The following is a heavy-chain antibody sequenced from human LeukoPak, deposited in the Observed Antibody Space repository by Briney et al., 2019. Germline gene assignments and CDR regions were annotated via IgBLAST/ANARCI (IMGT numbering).Heavy chain of an antibody. J-gene: IGHJ4*02. D-gene: IGHD4/OR15-4a*01. CDR3: AREGRMSMGIEY. CDR1: GGSISGYY. V-gene: IGHV4-34*01. Sequence: SETLSLTCAVYGGSISGYYWSWIRQPPGKGLEWIGEINHSGSTNYNPSLKSRVTISGDTSKNQFSLKLSSVTAADTAVYFCAREGRMSMGIEYWGQGTQVTVSS. CDR2: INHSGST.